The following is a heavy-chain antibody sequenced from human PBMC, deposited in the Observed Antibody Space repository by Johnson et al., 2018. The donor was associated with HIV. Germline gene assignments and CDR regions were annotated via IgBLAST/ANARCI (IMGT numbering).Heavy chain of an antibody. CDR1: GFTFSASA. CDR2: ISSKTNSYAT. V-gene: IGHV3-73*01. J-gene: IGHJ3*02. Sequence: EMQLVESGGGVVQPGRSLKLSCVASGFTFSASAIHWVRQASGKGLEWVGHISSKTNSYATELAASLKGRFTISRDNAKKSLYLQMNSLSAEDTAVYYCAKPLVGATRDDAFDIWGQGTMVTVSS. D-gene: IGHD1-26*01. CDR3: AKPLVGATRDDAFDI.